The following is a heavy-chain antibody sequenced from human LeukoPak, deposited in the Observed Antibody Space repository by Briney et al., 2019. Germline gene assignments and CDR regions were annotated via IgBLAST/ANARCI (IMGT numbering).Heavy chain of an antibody. D-gene: IGHD4-11*01. CDR3: ARSGGATVTRSSSDY. CDR1: GFTFSSYW. J-gene: IGHJ4*02. Sequence: PGGSLRLSCAASGFTFSSYWMSWVRQAPGKGLEWVVNIKQDGSEKYYMDSVKGRFTISGDNAKNSLYLQMNSLRAEDTAVYYCARSGGATVTRSSSDYWGQGTLVTVSS. CDR2: IKQDGSEK. V-gene: IGHV3-7*01.